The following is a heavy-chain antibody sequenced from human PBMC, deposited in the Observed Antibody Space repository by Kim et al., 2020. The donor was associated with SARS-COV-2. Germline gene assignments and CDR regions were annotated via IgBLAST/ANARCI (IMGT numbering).Heavy chain of an antibody. CDR1: GFTFSSYA. CDR3: AKGGDIVVVPAAMGLGY. V-gene: IGHV3-23*01. CDR2: ISGSGGST. D-gene: IGHD2-2*01. J-gene: IGHJ4*02. Sequence: GSLRLSCAASGFTFSSYAMSWVRQAPGKGLEWVSAISGSGGSTYYADSVKGRFTICRDNSKNTLYLQMNSLRAEDTAVYYCAKGGDIVVVPAAMGLGYWGQGTLVTVSS.